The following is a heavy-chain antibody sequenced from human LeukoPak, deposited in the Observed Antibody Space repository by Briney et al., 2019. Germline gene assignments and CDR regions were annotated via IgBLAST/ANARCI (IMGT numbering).Heavy chain of an antibody. CDR1: GYTFTSYG. J-gene: IGHJ4*02. CDR3: ASQYCSSTSCFHFDY. D-gene: IGHD2-2*01. CDR2: ISAYNSNT. Sequence: GASVKVSCKASGYTFTSYGISWVRQAPGQGLEWMGWISAYNSNTNYAQKLQGRVTMTTDTSTSTAYMELRSLRSDDTAVYYCASQYCSSTSCFHFDYWGQGTLVTVSS. V-gene: IGHV1-18*01.